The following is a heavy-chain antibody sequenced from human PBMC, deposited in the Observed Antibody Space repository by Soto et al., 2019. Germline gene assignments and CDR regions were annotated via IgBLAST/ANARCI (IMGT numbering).Heavy chain of an antibody. J-gene: IGHJ3*02. CDR2: IIPIFGTA. D-gene: IGHD3-3*01. CDR1: GGTFSSYA. Sequence: QVQLVQSGAEVKKPGSSVKVSCKASGGTFSSYAISWVRQAPGQGLEWMGGIIPIFGTANYAQKFQGRVTITADESTSTAYMELSSLRSEATALYYCARDPHPSGFCYAFDIWGQGTMVTVSS. CDR3: ARDPHPSGFCYAFDI. V-gene: IGHV1-69*01.